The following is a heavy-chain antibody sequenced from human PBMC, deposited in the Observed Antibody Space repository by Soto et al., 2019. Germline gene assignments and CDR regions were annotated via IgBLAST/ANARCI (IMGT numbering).Heavy chain of an antibody. Sequence: ASVKVSCKASGCTFSSYAISWVRQAPGQGLEWMGGIIPIFGTANYAQKFQGRVTITADESTSTAYMELSSLRSEDTAVYYCARGLDYDFWSGYPTVPYYYYGMDVWGQGTMVTVSS. V-gene: IGHV1-69*13. J-gene: IGHJ6*02. D-gene: IGHD3-3*01. CDR3: ARGLDYDFWSGYPTVPYYYYGMDV. CDR1: GCTFSSYA. CDR2: IIPIFGTA.